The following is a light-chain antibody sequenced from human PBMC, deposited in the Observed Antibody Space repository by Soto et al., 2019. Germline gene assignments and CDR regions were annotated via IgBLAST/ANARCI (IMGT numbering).Light chain of an antibody. CDR2: GAS. CDR1: QSVSSSY. V-gene: IGKV3-20*01. J-gene: IGKJ3*01. Sequence: EIVLTQSPGTLSLSPGERATLSCRASQSVSSSYLAWYQQQPGQAPRLLIYGASSRATGIPDRFSGSGSGTDFTLTISRLEPEDFAVFYCQQYGSSPFTFGPGTKVDFK. CDR3: QQYGSSPFT.